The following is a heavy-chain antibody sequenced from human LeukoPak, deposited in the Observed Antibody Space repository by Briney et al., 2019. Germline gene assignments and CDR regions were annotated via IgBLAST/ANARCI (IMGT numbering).Heavy chain of an antibody. V-gene: IGHV3-23*01. D-gene: IGHD3-22*01. CDR3: ANLMIVVVDFDY. Sequence: PGGSLRLSCAASGFTFSSYWMTWVRQAPGKGLEWVSAISGSGGSTYYADSVKGRFTISRDNSKNTLYLQMNSLRAEDTAVYYCANLMIVVVDFDYWGQGTLVTVSS. J-gene: IGHJ4*02. CDR2: ISGSGGST. CDR1: GFTFSSYW.